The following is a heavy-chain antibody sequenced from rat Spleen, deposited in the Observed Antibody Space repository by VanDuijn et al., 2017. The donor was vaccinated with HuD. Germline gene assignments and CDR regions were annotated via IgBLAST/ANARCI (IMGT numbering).Heavy chain of an antibody. D-gene: IGHD5-1*01. CDR2: ISYDGSTT. CDR3: ARPSLTGRSYYWYFDF. J-gene: IGHJ1*01. Sequence: EVQVVESGGGIVQPGRSMKLSCAASGFTFSNYDMVWVRQAPTKGLKWVASISYDGSTTYYRDSVKGRFTISRDNAKSTLYLQMDSLRSEDTATYYCARPSLTGRSYYWYFDFWGPGTMVTVSS. CDR1: GFTFSNYD. V-gene: IGHV5-25*01.